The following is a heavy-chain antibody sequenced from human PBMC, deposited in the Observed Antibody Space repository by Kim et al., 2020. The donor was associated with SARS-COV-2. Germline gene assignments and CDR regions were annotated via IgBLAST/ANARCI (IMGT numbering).Heavy chain of an antibody. CDR3: ARQDSSSSGYYYYGMDV. D-gene: IGHD6-6*01. CDR2: IYPGDSDT. V-gene: IGHV5-51*01. Sequence: GESLKISCKGSGYSFTSYWIGWVRQMPGKGLEWMGIIYPGDSDTRYSPSFQGQVTISADKSISTAYLQWSSLKASDTAMYYCARQDSSSSGYYYYGMDVWGQGTTVTVSS. J-gene: IGHJ6*02. CDR1: GYSFTSYW.